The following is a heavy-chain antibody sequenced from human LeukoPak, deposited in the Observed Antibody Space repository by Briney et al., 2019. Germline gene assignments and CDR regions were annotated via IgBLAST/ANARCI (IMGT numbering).Heavy chain of an antibody. CDR2: INHSGST. CDR1: GGSFSGYY. D-gene: IGHD2-2*01. CDR3: ARRGCSSTSCSGDYYYYMDV. Sequence: SETLSLTCAVYGGSFSGYYWSWIRQPPGKGLEWIGEINHSGSTNYNPSLKSRVTTSVDTSKNQFSLKLSSVTAADTAVYYCARRGCSSTSCSGDYYYYMDVWGKGTTVTVSS. J-gene: IGHJ6*03. V-gene: IGHV4-34*01.